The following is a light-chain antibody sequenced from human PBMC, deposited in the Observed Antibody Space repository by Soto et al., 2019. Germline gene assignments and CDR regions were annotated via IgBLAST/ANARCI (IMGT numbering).Light chain of an antibody. CDR3: LQHNNYPSLT. CDR2: AAS. Sequence: DIQMTQSPPSLSASVGDRVTITCRARQGIRNDLGWYQQKPGKAPKRLIYAASSLQSGVPSRSRGSGSRTEFTLTISSPQPEDFATYYGLQHNNYPSLTSGGGTKVEIK. J-gene: IGKJ4*01. CDR1: QGIRND. V-gene: IGKV1-17*01.